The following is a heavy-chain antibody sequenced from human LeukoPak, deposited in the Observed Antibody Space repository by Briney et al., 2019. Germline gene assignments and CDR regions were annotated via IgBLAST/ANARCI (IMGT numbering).Heavy chain of an antibody. J-gene: IGHJ4*02. CDR2: INGDGTST. CDR3: AKPPSDNLLTGSLYYFDY. V-gene: IGHV3-74*01. CDR1: GFTFSRTW. Sequence: GGSLRLSCTVSGFTFSRTWMRWVRQAPGKGLVWVSHINGDGTSTNYADSVKGRFTISRDNAKNTLFLQINSLRAEDTAVYYCAKPPSDNLLTGSLYYFDYWGQGTLVTVSS. D-gene: IGHD3-9*01.